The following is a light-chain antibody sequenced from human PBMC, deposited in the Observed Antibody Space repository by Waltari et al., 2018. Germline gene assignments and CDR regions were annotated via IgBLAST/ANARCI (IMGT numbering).Light chain of an antibody. CDR1: TGAVAWHYY. CDR3: LLYYDGSHFWV. V-gene: IGLV7-43*01. CDR2: TTS. J-gene: IGLJ3*02. Sequence: QTVVTQEPSLTVSPGGTVTLTCPSCTGAVAWHYYPNWFQQKPGQAPRSLIYTTSNKHSWTPARFSGSLRGGKAALTLSGVQPEDEAVYYCLLYYDGSHFWVFGGGTKLTVL.